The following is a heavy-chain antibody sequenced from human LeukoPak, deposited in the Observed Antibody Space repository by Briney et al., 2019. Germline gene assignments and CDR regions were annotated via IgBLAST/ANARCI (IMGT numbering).Heavy chain of an antibody. CDR1: GFAFSNIW. V-gene: IGHV3-74*01. CDR3: TRDWRWLGFDI. D-gene: IGHD4-23*01. CDR2: IDGDGTAT. Sequence: LPGGSLRLSCEASGFAFSNIWAHWVRQAPGKGLVWVSRIDGDGTATTYADSVKGRFTISRDNVKNTVNLQMISLRVEDTAVYFCTRDWRWLGFDIWGQGTMVAVSS. J-gene: IGHJ3*02.